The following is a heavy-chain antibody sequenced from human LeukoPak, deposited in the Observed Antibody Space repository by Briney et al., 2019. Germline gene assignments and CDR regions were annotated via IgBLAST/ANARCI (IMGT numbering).Heavy chain of an antibody. CDR3: AREGLYGSGSSPTFYFDY. Sequence: PGRSLRLSCAASGFTFSTYVIHWVRQAPGKGLDWVAVMSFDGKNTYYADSVKGRFTVSRDNSKNTLYLQMNSLRPEDTAVYYCAREGLYGSGSSPTFYFDYWGQGTLVTVSS. V-gene: IGHV3-30*04. D-gene: IGHD3-10*01. CDR1: GFTFSTYV. CDR2: MSFDGKNT. J-gene: IGHJ4*02.